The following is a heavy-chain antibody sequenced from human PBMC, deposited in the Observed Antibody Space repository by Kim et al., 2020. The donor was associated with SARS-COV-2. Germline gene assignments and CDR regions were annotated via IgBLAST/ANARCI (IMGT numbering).Heavy chain of an antibody. V-gene: IGHV3-23*03. J-gene: IGHJ4*02. D-gene: IGHD1-26*01. Sequence: GGSLRLSCAASGFTFSTHAMSWVRQAPGKGLEWVSVIYATVRTTYYADSVKGHFIISRDNSRNTLFLQMNSLRAEDTALYFCGRGGVGPIDFWGQGTPVTVSS. CDR3: GRGGVGPIDF. CDR1: GFTFSTHA. CDR2: IYATVRTT.